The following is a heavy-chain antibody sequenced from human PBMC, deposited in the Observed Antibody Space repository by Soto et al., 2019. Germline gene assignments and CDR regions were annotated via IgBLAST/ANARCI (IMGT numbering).Heavy chain of an antibody. D-gene: IGHD5-12*01. Sequence: GGSLRLSCAATGFTFSSDAMNWVRQTPGKGLEWVSAIGGGGDEIYYVDSVKGRFTISRDNSKNTLYLQLNSLRADDTAVYYCVKSPRSGYEAPWDYWGQGTQVTVSS. CDR2: IGGGGDEI. V-gene: IGHV3-23*01. J-gene: IGHJ4*02. CDR1: GFTFSSDA. CDR3: VKSPRSGYEAPWDY.